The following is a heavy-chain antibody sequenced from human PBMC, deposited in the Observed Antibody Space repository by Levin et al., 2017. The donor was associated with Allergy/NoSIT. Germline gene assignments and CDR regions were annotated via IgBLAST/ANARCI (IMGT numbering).Heavy chain of an antibody. Sequence: GGSLRLSCAASGFSLSHYGMHWVRQAPGEGLEWVALISYDGSDKYYADSVKGRFTISRDNSKNTLYLQMNSLRIEDTAAYFCAKDRGEYYYYNGMDVWGQGTTVTVSS. D-gene: IGHD3-16*01. CDR3: AKDRGEYYYYNGMDV. J-gene: IGHJ6*02. CDR1: GFSLSHYG. CDR2: ISYDGSDK. V-gene: IGHV3-30*18.